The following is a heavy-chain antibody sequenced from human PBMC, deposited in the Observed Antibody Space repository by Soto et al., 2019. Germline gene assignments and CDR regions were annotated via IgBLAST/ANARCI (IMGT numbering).Heavy chain of an antibody. Sequence: EVQVVASGGGLVQPGGSLRLSCEGFGYTFRGYGMIWARQAPGKGLECVSYISSDETIVNNADSVKGRFTISRDSAKNSLFLQMNSLRDEDTAVYYCVRGGGVGTTWGYYWGQGAQVTVSS. V-gene: IGHV3-48*02. CDR2: ISSDETIV. CDR3: VRGGGVGTTWGYY. CDR1: GYTFRGYG. D-gene: IGHD1-26*01. J-gene: IGHJ4*02.